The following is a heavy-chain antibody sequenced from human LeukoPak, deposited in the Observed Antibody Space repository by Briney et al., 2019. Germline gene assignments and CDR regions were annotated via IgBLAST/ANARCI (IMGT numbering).Heavy chain of an antibody. J-gene: IGHJ6*02. Sequence: ASVKVSCKASGYTFTGYYMHWVRQAPGQGLEWMGWINPNSGGTNYAQKFQGWVTITRDASISTGYMELSRLRSDDTAVYYCARGMTGFGYGMGVWGQGTTVIVSS. V-gene: IGHV1-2*04. CDR1: GYTFTGYY. D-gene: IGHD3-9*01. CDR2: INPNSGGT. CDR3: ARGMTGFGYGMGV.